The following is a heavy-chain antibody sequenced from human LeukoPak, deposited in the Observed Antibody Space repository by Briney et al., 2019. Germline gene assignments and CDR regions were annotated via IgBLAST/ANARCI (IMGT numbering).Heavy chain of an antibody. J-gene: IGHJ5*02. Sequence: GGTLRLSCAASGFTFSSYGMSWVRQAPGKGLEWVSAISGSGGSTYYADSLKGRFTISRDNSKNTLYLQMNSLRAEDTAVYYCAHPTEYSSSWYGNWFDPWGQGTLVTVSS. CDR3: AHPTEYSSSWYGNWFDP. V-gene: IGHV3-23*01. CDR1: GFTFSSYG. CDR2: ISGSGGST. D-gene: IGHD6-13*01.